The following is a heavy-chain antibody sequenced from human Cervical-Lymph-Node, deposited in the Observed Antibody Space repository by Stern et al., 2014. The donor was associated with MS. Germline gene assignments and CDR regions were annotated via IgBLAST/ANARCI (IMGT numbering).Heavy chain of an antibody. D-gene: IGHD6-6*01. J-gene: IGHJ3*02. CDR1: GYTFTVYY. V-gene: IGHV1-2*06. CDR2: INPNRGGT. CDR3: ARIEYDAFDI. Sequence: QVQLVQSGAEVKKPGASVKGSCKASGYTFTVYYMHWVRQAPGSGLEWMGRINPNRGGTNYAQKFQGRVTMTRDTSISTAYMELSRLRSDDTAVYYCARIEYDAFDIWGQGTMVTVSS.